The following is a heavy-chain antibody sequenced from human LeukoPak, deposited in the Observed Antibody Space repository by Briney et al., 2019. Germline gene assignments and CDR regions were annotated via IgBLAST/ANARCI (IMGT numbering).Heavy chain of an antibody. V-gene: IGHV3-23*01. J-gene: IGHJ6*03. CDR3: AKEALSPDYYYYMDV. Sequence: PGGTLRLSCAASGFTFSSYAMSWVRQAPGKGLEWVTAISGSGGSTYYADSVKGRFTISRDNSKNTLYLQMNSLRAEDTAVYYCAKEALSPDYYYYMDVWGKGTTVTVSS. CDR1: GFTFSSYA. CDR2: ISGSGGST.